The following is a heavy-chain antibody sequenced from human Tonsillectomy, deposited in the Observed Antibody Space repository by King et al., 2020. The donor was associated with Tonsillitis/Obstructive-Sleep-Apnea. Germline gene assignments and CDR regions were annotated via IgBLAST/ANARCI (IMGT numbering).Heavy chain of an antibody. D-gene: IGHD2-21*02. Sequence: ITLKEAGTTMVKPPQTLTLTCTFSGFSLSTSGVGVGWIRQPPGKALEWLALIYWDGDKRYSPSLKSRLTITKDTSKNLVVLTMTNMDPVDTATYYCVHTPVLEGHVTGYFDFWGQGILVTVFS. CDR3: VHTPVLEGHVTGYFDF. CDR1: GFSLSTSGVG. CDR2: IYWDGDK. J-gene: IGHJ4*02. V-gene: IGHV2-5*02.